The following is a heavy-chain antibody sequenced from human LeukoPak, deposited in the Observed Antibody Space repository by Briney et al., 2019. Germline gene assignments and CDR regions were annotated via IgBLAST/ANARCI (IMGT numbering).Heavy chain of an antibody. CDR2: ISSSSSYI. J-gene: IGHJ4*02. D-gene: IGHD6-19*01. Sequence: PGGSLRLSCAASGFTSSSYSMNWVRQAPGKGLEWVSSISSSSSYIYYADSVKGRFTISRDNAKNSLYLQMNSLRAEDTAVYYCARVSSGWYAEDNYWGQGTLVTVSS. CDR1: GFTSSSYS. CDR3: ARVSSGWYAEDNY. V-gene: IGHV3-21*01.